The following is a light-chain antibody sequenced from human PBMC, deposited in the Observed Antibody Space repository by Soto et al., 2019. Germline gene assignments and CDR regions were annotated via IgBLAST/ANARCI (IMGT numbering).Light chain of an antibody. CDR3: QQSYSTTWT. CDR1: QSITGW. CDR2: AAS. V-gene: IGKV1-39*01. Sequence: IQMPQTPTTLSASVGDRVTITCRASQSITGWLAWYQQKPGKAPKLLIYAASTLQSGVPSRFSGSGSETEFTLTISSLQPEDFATYSCQQSYSTTWTFGQGTKVDIK. J-gene: IGKJ1*01.